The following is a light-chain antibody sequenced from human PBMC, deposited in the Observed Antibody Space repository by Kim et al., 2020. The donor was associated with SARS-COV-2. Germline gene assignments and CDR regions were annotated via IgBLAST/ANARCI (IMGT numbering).Light chain of an antibody. CDR1: QSISDN. Sequence: EIVMTQSPATLSVSPGERATLSCRASQSISDNLAWYQQKPGQSPRLIIYAATTRATDIPARFSGGGSGTEFTLTISSLQSEDFAVYYCQHYSDWPTFGQGTEVDIK. J-gene: IGKJ1*01. V-gene: IGKV3-15*01. CDR3: QHYSDWPT. CDR2: AAT.